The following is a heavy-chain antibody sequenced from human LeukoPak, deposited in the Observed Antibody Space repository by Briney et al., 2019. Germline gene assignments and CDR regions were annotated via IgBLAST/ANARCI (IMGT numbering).Heavy chain of an antibody. CDR1: GGSISSYY. Sequence: PPETLSLTCTVSGGSISSYYWSWIRQPPRKGLEWVGYIYYSGSTNYNPSLKSRVTISVDTSKNQFSLKLSSVTAADTAVYYCARQGGTPLNWFDPWGQGTLVTVSS. CDR3: ARQGGTPLNWFDP. J-gene: IGHJ5*02. CDR2: IYYSGST. V-gene: IGHV4-59*08.